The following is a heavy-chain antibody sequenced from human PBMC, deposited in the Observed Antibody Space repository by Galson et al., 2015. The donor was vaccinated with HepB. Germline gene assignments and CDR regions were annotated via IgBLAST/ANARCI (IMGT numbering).Heavy chain of an antibody. CDR1: GFTFSSYA. J-gene: IGHJ4*02. D-gene: IGHD2-2*01. V-gene: IGHV3-30-3*01. CDR3: ARSSGRGSSDLPANPIDY. CDR2: ISYDGSNK. Sequence: SLRLSCAASGFTFSSYAMHWVRQAPGKGLEWVAVISYDGSNKYYADSVKGRFTISRDNSKNTLYLQMNSLRAEDTAVYYCARSSGRGSSDLPANPIDYWGQGTLVTVSS.